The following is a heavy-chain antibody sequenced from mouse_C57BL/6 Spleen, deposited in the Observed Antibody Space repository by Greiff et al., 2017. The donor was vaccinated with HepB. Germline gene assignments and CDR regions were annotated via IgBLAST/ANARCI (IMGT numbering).Heavy chain of an antibody. V-gene: IGHV5-6*01. Sequence: EVKLVESGGDLVKPGGSLKLSCAASGFTFSSYGMSWVRQTPDKRLEWVATISSGGSYTYYPDSVKGRFTISRDNAKNTLYLQMSSLKSEDTAMYYCARQELAWFAYWGQGTLVTVSA. CDR1: GFTFSSYG. CDR3: ARQELAWFAY. J-gene: IGHJ3*01. CDR2: ISSGGSYT. D-gene: IGHD4-1*01.